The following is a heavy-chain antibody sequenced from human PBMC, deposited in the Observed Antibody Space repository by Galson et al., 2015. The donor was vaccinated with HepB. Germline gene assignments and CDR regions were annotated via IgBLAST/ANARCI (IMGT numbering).Heavy chain of an antibody. V-gene: IGHV3-43*01. CDR2: ISWDGGST. CDR3: AKGKPLGSSSPGRFDP. CDR1: GFNFADYT. Sequence: LRLCCAASGFNFADYTMHWVRQAPGKGLEWGSLISWDGGSTYYADSVKGRFTISRDNSKNSLYLQMNSLRTEDTALYYCAKGKPLGSSSPGRFDPWGQGTLVTVSS. J-gene: IGHJ5*02. D-gene: IGHD6-13*01.